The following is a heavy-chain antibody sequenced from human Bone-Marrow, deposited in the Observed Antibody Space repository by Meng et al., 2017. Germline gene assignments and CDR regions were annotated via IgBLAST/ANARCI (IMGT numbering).Heavy chain of an antibody. D-gene: IGHD4-17*01. CDR3: ARGVGYGEARLDN. V-gene: IGHV3-30*04. CDR1: GFAFSSYA. Sequence: GGSLRLSCAASGFAFSSYALHWVRRAPGKGLEWVAYISYDDGNNKGYGDSVKGRFSISRDNSKNTVYLQMNSLRVEDTAVYYCARGVGYGEARLDNWGQGTLVTVSS. J-gene: IGHJ4*02. CDR2: ISYDDGNNK.